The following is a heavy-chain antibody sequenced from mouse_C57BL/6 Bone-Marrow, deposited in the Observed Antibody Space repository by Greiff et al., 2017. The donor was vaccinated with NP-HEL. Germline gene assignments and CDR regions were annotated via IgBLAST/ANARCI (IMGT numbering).Heavy chain of an antibody. CDR1: GFNIKDDY. Sequence: EVQLQQSGAELVRPGASVKLSCTASGFNIKDDYMHWVKQRPEQGLEWIGWIDPENGDTEYASKFQGKATITADTSSNTAYLQLSSLTSEDTAVYYCTTESGLFAYWGQGTLVTVSA. D-gene: IGHD6-2*01. CDR2: IDPENGDT. V-gene: IGHV14-4*01. J-gene: IGHJ3*01. CDR3: TTESGLFAY.